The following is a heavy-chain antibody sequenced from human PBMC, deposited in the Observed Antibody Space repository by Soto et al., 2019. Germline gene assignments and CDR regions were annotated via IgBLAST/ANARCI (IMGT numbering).Heavy chain of an antibody. D-gene: IGHD4-17*01. CDR2: ISYDGSNK. CDR1: GFTFSSYA. CDR3: ARTRDYVDAFDI. Sequence: HVQLVESGGGVVQPGRSLRLSCVASGFTFSSYAMHWVRQAPGKGLEWVAVISYDGSNKYYADSVKGRFTISRDNSKNTLYLQMNSLRAEDTAVYYCARTRDYVDAFDIWGQGTMVTVSS. J-gene: IGHJ3*02. V-gene: IGHV3-30-3*01.